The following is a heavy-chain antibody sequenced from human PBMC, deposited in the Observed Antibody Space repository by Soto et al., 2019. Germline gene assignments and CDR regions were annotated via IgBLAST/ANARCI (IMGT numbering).Heavy chain of an antibody. D-gene: IGHD1-26*01. CDR3: ARTPTRGASAWLDP. CDR2: IHLSGRV. Sequence: QVQLQQWGSGLLKPSETLSLTCAIYGGSFSDYYWHWIRQSPGKGLEWIGEIHLSGRVNFTPSLRSRTSLSMATSRNHFFLTLRSVTAADTAVYFCARTPTRGASAWLDPWGRGHLVTVSS. J-gene: IGHJ5*02. V-gene: IGHV4-34*01. CDR1: GGSFSDYY.